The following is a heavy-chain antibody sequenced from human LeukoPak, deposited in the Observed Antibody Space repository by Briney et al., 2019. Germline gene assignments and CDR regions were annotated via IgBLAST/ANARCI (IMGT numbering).Heavy chain of an antibody. Sequence: NPSESLSLACTVAGGSISSHYGSSIRQPPGKGLELIGYIYYSGSTNYHPSLQSRVTMSVDTSKNQFSLKLSSVTAADTAVYYCARGRAAAGHTFDYWGQGTLVTVSS. CDR3: ARGRAAAGHTFDY. D-gene: IGHD6-13*01. J-gene: IGHJ4*02. V-gene: IGHV4-59*11. CDR2: IYYSGST. CDR1: GGSISSHY.